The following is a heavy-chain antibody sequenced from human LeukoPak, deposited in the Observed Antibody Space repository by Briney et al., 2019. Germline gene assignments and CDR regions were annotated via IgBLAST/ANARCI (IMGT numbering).Heavy chain of an antibody. CDR1: GYSFTSYW. J-gene: IGHJ4*02. Sequence: GESLKISCKGSGYSFTSYWISWVRQMPGKGLEWMGRIDPSDSYTNYSPSFQGHVTISADKSISTAYLQWSSLKASDTAMYYCARHRSVAGIQYYFDCWGQGTLVTVSS. CDR2: IDPSDSYT. CDR3: ARHRSVAGIQYYFDC. D-gene: IGHD6-19*01. V-gene: IGHV5-10-1*01.